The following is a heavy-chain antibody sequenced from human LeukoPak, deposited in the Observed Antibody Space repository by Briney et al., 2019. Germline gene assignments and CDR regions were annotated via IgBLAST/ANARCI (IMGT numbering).Heavy chain of an antibody. CDR1: GFTFSSYG. J-gene: IGHJ3*02. CDR2: ISYDGSNK. D-gene: IGHD3-22*01. V-gene: IGHV3-30*18. CDR3: AKVYYYDSSGYLFVGQDDAFDI. Sequence: PGGSLRLSCAASGFTFSSYGMHWVRQAPGKGLEWVAVISYDGSNKYYADSVKGRFTISRDNSKNTLYLQMNSLKAEDTAVYYCAKVYYYDSSGYLFVGQDDAFDIWCQGTMVTVSS.